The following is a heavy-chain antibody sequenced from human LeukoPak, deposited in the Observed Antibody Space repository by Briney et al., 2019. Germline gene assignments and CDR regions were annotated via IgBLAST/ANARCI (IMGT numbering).Heavy chain of an antibody. CDR1: GFTFSSYW. V-gene: IGHV3-74*01. J-gene: IGHJ3*02. CDR3: AKVYGGLYYDSSGVHSRENAFDI. CDR2: INNDGSST. Sequence: GGSLRLSCGASGFTFSSYWMHWVRQAPGKGLVWVSRINNDGSSTSYADSVQGRFTISRDNSKNTLYLQMNSLRAEDTAVYYCAKVYGGLYYDSSGVHSRENAFDIWGQGTMVTVSS. D-gene: IGHD3-22*01.